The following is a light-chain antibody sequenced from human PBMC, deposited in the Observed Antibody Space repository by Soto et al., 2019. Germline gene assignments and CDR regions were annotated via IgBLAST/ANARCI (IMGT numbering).Light chain of an antibody. V-gene: IGLV2-14*01. Sequence: QSALTQPASVPGSPGQSITISCTGTSSDVGGYNYVSWYQQYPGKAPKLMIYDVSYRPSGVSNRLSGSRSGNTASLTISGLQAADEADYYCSSYTSSSTLVFGTGTKLTVL. CDR2: DVS. CDR3: SSYTSSSTLV. J-gene: IGLJ1*01. CDR1: SSDVGGYNY.